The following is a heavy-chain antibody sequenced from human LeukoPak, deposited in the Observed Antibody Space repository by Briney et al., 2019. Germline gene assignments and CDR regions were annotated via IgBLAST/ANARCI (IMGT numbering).Heavy chain of an antibody. V-gene: IGHV3-15*01. D-gene: IGHD3-22*01. J-gene: IGHJ1*01. Sequence: GGAPRLSFAASGFTLNNAWIRWVRPAPGKGVEWAGRIKRETDGGTIDYAAPVKGRFTISRDDSRKTLYLQMDSLKIEDTAVYYCTTDRYYDNSELQFQHWGQGTLVTVSS. CDR2: IKRETDGGTI. CDR3: TTDRYYDNSELQFQH. CDR1: GFTLNNAW.